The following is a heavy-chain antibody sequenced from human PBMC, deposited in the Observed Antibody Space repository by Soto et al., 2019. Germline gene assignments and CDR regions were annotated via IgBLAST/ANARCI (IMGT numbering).Heavy chain of an antibody. V-gene: IGHV5-10-1*01. CDR2: IDPSDSQT. CDR1: GYSFAGYW. D-gene: IGHD3-22*01. Sequence: GESLKISFKGSGYSFAGYWITWVRQKPGKGLEWMGRIDPSDSQTYYSPSFRGHVTISVTKSITTVFLQWSSLRASDTAMYYCARQIYDSDTGPNFQYYFDSWGQGTPVTVSS. CDR3: ARQIYDSDTGPNFQYYFDS. J-gene: IGHJ4*02.